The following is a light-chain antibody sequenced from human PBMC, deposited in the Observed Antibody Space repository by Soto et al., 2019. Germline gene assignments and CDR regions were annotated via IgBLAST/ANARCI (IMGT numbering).Light chain of an antibody. CDR1: SSDVGGYNY. V-gene: IGLV2-11*01. J-gene: IGLJ2*01. CDR3: ASYAGPYPVVN. CDR2: DVT. Sequence: QSALTQPRSVSGSPGQSVTISCTGTSSDVGGYNYVSWYQQHPDTAPKLLIYDVTKRPSGVPDRFSGSKSGNTASLTISGLHADEEADYFCASYAGPYPVVNFGGGTKLTVL.